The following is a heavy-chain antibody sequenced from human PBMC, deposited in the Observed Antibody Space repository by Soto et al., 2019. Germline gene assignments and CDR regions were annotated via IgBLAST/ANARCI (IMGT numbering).Heavy chain of an antibody. CDR1: GFTFSSYA. J-gene: IGHJ6*02. CDR3: ARDQTMPFSSWYGYYYGMDV. V-gene: IGHV3-30-3*01. D-gene: IGHD6-13*01. Sequence: PGGSLRLSCAASGFTFSSYAMHWVRQAPGKGLEWVAVISYDGSNKYYADSVKGRFTISRDNSKNTLYLQMNSLRAEDTAVYYCARDQTMPFSSWYGYYYGMDVWGQGTTVTVSS. CDR2: ISYDGSNK.